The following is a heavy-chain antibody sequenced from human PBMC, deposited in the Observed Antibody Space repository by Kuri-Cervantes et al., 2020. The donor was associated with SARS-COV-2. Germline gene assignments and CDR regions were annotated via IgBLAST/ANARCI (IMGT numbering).Heavy chain of an antibody. CDR2: ISYDGSNK. CDR1: GFTFSSYA. V-gene: IGHV3-30*04. Sequence: GESLKISCAASGFTFSSYAMHWVRQAPGKGLEWVAVISYDGSNKYYADSVKGRLTISRDNSKNTLYLQMNSLRAEDTAVYYCARADGITMIVETRPTDYWGQETLVTVSS. J-gene: IGHJ4*02. D-gene: IGHD3-22*01. CDR3: ARADGITMIVETRPTDY.